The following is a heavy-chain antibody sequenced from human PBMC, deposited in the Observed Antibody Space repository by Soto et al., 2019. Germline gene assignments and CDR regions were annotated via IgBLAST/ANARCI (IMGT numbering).Heavy chain of an antibody. CDR1: GYTFTSYG. CDR3: ARRETRWYYYYGSGSYYDGMDV. Sequence: QVQLVQSGAEVKKPGASVKVSCKASGYTFTSYGISWVRQAPGQGLEWMGWISAYNGNTNYAQKLQGRVTMTTDTSTSTAYMELRSLRSDDTAVYYCARRETRWYYYYGSGSYYDGMDVWGQGTTVTVSS. D-gene: IGHD3-10*01. J-gene: IGHJ6*02. CDR2: ISAYNGNT. V-gene: IGHV1-18*04.